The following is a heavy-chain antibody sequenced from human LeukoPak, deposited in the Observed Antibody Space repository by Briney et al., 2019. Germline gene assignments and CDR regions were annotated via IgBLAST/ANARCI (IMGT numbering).Heavy chain of an antibody. CDR3: ARSATNRDISASGSDYYYYGMDV. Sequence: ASVKVSCKASGYTFTSYGITWVRQAPGQGLEWMGWISAYNDNTNYAQKLQGRVTMTTDTSTSTAYMELRSLRSDDTAAYYCARSATNRDISASGSDYYYYGMDVWGQGTTVTVSS. V-gene: IGHV1-18*01. D-gene: IGHD3-10*01. J-gene: IGHJ6*02. CDR1: GYTFTSYG. CDR2: ISAYNDNT.